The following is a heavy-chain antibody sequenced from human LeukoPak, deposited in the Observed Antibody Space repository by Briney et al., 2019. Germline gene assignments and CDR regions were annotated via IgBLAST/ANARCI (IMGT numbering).Heavy chain of an antibody. CDR3: AKEGKEGSGSYYPPFDY. CDR1: GCTFGDYA. Sequence: GGSLRLSCAASGCTFGDYAMHWVRQAPGKGLEWVSLISWDGGSTYYADSVKGRFTISRDNSKNSLYLQMNSLRAEDTALYYCAKEGKEGSGSYYPPFDYWGQGTLVTVSS. V-gene: IGHV3-43D*03. D-gene: IGHD3-10*01. J-gene: IGHJ4*02. CDR2: ISWDGGST.